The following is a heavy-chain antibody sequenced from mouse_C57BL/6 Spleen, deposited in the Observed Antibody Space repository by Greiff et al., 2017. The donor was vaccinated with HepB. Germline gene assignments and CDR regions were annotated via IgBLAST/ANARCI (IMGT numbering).Heavy chain of an antibody. CDR2: IDPSDSET. Sequence: QVQLQQPGAELVRPGSSVKLSCKASGYTFTSYWMHWVKQRPIQGLEWIGNIDPSDSETHYNQKFKDKATLTVDKSSSTAYMQLSSLTSEDSAVYYCAIRLDDDYAVGYAMDYWGQGTSVTVSS. CDR1: GYTFTSYW. V-gene: IGHV1-52*01. J-gene: IGHJ4*01. D-gene: IGHD2-4*01. CDR3: AIRLDDDYAVGYAMDY.